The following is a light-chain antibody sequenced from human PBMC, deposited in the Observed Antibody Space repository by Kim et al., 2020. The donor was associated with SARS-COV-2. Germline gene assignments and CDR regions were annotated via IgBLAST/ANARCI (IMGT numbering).Light chain of an antibody. CDR2: GEN. CDR1: SLRSNY. CDR3: DSRDSSVNQLV. J-gene: IGLJ2*01. Sequence: SSELTQDPAVSVALGQTVRITCQGDSLRSNYASWYQQKPGQAPVLVIYGENNRPSGIPDRFSASSSGNTASLTITGAQAEDEADYYCDSRDSSVNQLVFGGGTQLTVL. V-gene: IGLV3-19*01.